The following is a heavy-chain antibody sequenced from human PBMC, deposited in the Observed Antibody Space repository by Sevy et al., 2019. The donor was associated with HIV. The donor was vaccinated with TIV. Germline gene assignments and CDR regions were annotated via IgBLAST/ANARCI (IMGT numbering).Heavy chain of an antibody. J-gene: IGHJ4*02. Sequence: GGSLILSCTTSGFTFDDYAMSWFRQAPGKGLEWVAFITRNSYEAYGGTTDYAASVKGRFIISRDDSKSVAYLQMKSLKTEDTAVYYCTRGLATADTPEYYFDYWGQGTLVTVSS. D-gene: IGHD5-12*01. V-gene: IGHV3-49*03. CDR3: TRGLATADTPEYYFDY. CDR2: ITRNSYEAYGGTT. CDR1: GFTFDDYA.